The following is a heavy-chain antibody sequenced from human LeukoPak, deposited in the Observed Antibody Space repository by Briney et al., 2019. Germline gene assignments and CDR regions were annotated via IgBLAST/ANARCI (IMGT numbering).Heavy chain of an antibody. Sequence: SETLSLTCTVSGGSISSSSYYWGWIRQPLGKGLEWIGSIYYSGSTYYNPSLKSRVTISVDTSKNQFSLKLSSVTAADTAVYYCASPDITMVRGVSGAFDIWGQGTMVTVSS. D-gene: IGHD3-10*01. CDR1: GGSISSSSYY. V-gene: IGHV4-39*07. CDR2: IYYSGST. J-gene: IGHJ3*02. CDR3: ASPDITMVRGVSGAFDI.